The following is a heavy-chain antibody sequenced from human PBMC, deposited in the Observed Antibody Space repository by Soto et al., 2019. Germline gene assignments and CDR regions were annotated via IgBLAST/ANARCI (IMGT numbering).Heavy chain of an antibody. CDR3: ARFPGRYGTPNDY. J-gene: IGHJ4*02. Sequence: SETLSLTCAVYGGSFSGYYWSWIRQPPGKGLEWIGEINHSGSTNYNPSLKSRVTISVDTSKNQFSLKLSSVTAADTAVYYCARFPGRYGTPNDYWGQGTLVTVSS. CDR1: GGSFSGYY. V-gene: IGHV4-34*01. D-gene: IGHD3-16*01. CDR2: INHSGST.